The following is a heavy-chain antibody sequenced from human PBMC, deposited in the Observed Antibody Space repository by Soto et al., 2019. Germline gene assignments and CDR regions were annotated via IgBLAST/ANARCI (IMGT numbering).Heavy chain of an antibody. V-gene: IGHV3-66*01. CDR3: AREPRYCRGGSCSITGDAYDI. CDR1: GFIVSDTY. Sequence: EVQLVESGGGLVQPGGSLRLSCTASGFIVSDTYVNWVRQAPGKGLEWVSVISNRGDTHYADSVRGRFSLSRAISDNTLHLQMNNLRVEATAVYYCAREPRYCRGGSCSITGDAYDIWGQGTMVTVSS. CDR2: ISNRGDT. D-gene: IGHD2-15*01. J-gene: IGHJ3*02.